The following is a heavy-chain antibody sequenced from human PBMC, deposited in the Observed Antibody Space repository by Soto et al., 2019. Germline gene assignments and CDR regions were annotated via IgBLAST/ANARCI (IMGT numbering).Heavy chain of an antibody. Sequence: PGESLKISCKGSGYTFTNYWIGWVRQMPGKGPEWMGIIYPRDSDTKYNPSFQGQVTISADKSITTTYLQWSSLKASDTAIYYCAASNYYYGMDVWGQGTTVTVSS. J-gene: IGHJ6*02. CDR2: IYPRDSDT. CDR3: AASNYYYGMDV. CDR1: GYTFTNYW. V-gene: IGHV5-51*01.